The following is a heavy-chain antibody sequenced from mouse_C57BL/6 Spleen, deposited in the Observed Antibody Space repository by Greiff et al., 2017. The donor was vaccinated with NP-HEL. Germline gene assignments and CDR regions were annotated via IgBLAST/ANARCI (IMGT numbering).Heavy chain of an antibody. V-gene: IGHV1-55*01. D-gene: IGHD3-2*02. Sequence: QVQLQQSGAELVKPGASVKMSCKASGYTFTSYWITWVKQRPGQGLEWIGDIYPGSGSTNYNEKFKSKATLTVDTSSSTAYMQLSSLTSEDSAVYYCVRWWAQATFFAYWGQGTRVTVSA. CDR2: IYPGSGST. CDR3: VRWWAQATFFAY. J-gene: IGHJ3*01. CDR1: GYTFTSYW.